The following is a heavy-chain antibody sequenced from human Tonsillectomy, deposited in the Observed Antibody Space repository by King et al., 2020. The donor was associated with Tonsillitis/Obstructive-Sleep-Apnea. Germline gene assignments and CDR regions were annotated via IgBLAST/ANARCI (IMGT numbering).Heavy chain of an antibody. D-gene: IGHD6-19*01. CDR3: ARDPNRYSSGVYTDYYPYMDV. J-gene: IGHJ6*03. CDR2: INPGNGNT. V-gene: IGHV1-3*01. Sequence: QLVQSGAEVKGPGASVKVSCKTSGYIFKSYSLHWVRQAPGQSLVWMGWINPGNGNTQVSQMFQGRVTFYRDGAASTVHMELRGLTSGDTAVYYCARDPNRYSSGVYTDYYPYMDVWGRGTTVTVSS. CDR1: GYIFKSYS.